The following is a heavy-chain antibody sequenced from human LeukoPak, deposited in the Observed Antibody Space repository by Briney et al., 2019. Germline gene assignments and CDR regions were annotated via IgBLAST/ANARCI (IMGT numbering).Heavy chain of an antibody. CDR3: ASDIVATSGDF. D-gene: IGHD5-12*01. V-gene: IGHV3-11*01. CDR2: ITSAGRAI. CDR1: GFTFSDFY. Sequence: GGSLRLSCAASGFTFSDFYMSWIRQAPGKGQEWVSYITSAGRAIYYADSVQGRFTISRDNARNSLYLQMNGLRAEDTAVYYCASDIVATSGDFWGQGTLVTVSS. J-gene: IGHJ4*02.